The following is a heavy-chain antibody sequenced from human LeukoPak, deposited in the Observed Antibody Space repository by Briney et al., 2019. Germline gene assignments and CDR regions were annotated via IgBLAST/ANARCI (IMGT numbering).Heavy chain of an antibody. J-gene: IGHJ4*02. V-gene: IGHV3-48*01. CDR2: IGIDSGNT. CDR3: AGSGRGIDY. CDR1: GFPFIEYS. Sequence: GGSLRLSCTASGFPFIEYSMNWVRQVPGKGLEWISYIGIDSGNTKYADSVRGRFTISADKAKNSLYLQMNSLRVEDTAVYYCAGSGRGIDYWGQGTLVTVSS. D-gene: IGHD3-10*01.